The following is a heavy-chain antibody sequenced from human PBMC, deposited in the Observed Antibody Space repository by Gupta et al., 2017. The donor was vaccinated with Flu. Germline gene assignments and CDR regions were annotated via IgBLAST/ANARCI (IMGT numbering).Heavy chain of an antibody. Sequence: YAMSWVRQAPGKGLEWVSAISGSGGSTFYADSVKGRFTISRDNSKSTLYLQMNSLRAEDTAVYYCAKDRPPMTSAKTGFDYWGQGTLVTVSS. D-gene: IGHD3-22*01. CDR1: YA. J-gene: IGHJ4*02. CDR3: AKDRPPMTSAKTGFDY. CDR2: ISGSGGST. V-gene: IGHV3-23*01.